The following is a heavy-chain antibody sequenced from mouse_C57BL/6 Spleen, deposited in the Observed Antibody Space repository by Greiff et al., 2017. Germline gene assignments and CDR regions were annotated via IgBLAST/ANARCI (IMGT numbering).Heavy chain of an antibody. CDR1: GYTFTSYW. CDR2: IDPSDSYT. V-gene: IGHV1-50*01. J-gene: IGHJ4*01. CDR3: ARGITTVVRAMDY. D-gene: IGHD1-1*01. Sequence: QVQLKQPGAELVKPGASVKLSCKASGYTFTSYWMQWVKQRPGQGLEWIGEIDPSDSYTNYNQKFKGKATLTVDTSSSTAYMQLSSLTSEDSAVYYCARGITTVVRAMDYWGQGTSVTVSS.